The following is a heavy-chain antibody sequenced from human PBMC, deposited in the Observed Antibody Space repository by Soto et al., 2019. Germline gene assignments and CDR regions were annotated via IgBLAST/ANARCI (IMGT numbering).Heavy chain of an antibody. CDR3: ARGRYYSASNTYYFGMDV. D-gene: IGHD3-9*01. Sequence: GGSLRLSCAASGFTFSSYALHWVRQAPGKGLEWVAVISNDGSNKYYADSVKGRFTISRDNSKNTLYLEMSSLRAEDTAVYYCARGRYYSASNTYYFGMDVWGQGTTVTVSS. CDR1: GFTFSSYA. CDR2: ISNDGSNK. J-gene: IGHJ6*02. V-gene: IGHV3-30-3*01.